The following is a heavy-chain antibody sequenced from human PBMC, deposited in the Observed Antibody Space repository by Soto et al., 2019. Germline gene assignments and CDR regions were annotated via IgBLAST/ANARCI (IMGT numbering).Heavy chain of an antibody. CDR1: GYSFTSYW. D-gene: IGHD2-2*01. Sequence: GESLKISCKGSGYSFTSYWIGWVRQMPGKGLEWMGIIYPGDSDTRYSPSFQGQVTISADKSISTAYLQWSSLKASDTAMYYCARLTKYLHCYYGMDVWGQGTTVTVSS. CDR2: IYPGDSDT. CDR3: ARLTKYLHCYYGMDV. J-gene: IGHJ6*02. V-gene: IGHV5-51*01.